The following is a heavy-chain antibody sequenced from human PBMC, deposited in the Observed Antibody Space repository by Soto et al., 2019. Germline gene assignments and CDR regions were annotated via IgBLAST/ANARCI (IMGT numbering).Heavy chain of an antibody. Sequence: QITLKESGPTLVKPTQTLTLTCTFSGSSLSTSGVGVGWIRQPPGKALEWLAVIYWDDDKRYSPSLRSRLTITKNTAKSQVVLTMSNMDPVDTGTDYCAYQVVTATNAVDVWGEGTMVTVSS. CDR2: IYWDDDK. D-gene: IGHD2-21*02. V-gene: IGHV2-5*02. J-gene: IGHJ3*01. CDR1: GSSLSTSGVG. CDR3: AYQVVTATNAVDV.